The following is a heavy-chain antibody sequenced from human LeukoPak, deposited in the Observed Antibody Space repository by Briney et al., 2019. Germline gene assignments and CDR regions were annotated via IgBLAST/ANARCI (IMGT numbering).Heavy chain of an antibody. D-gene: IGHD3-10*01. Sequence: KASQPLSLTCAVPGVSISSSGYSWNWLRQPPGKGLEWIGDMYHSGTNSYNPSLKSRVSISVDRLQNQLSLELRSVTAADTAVYYCARIVPSNYGYVDYWGQGTLVTVSS. J-gene: IGHJ4*02. CDR2: MYHSGTN. V-gene: IGHV4-30-2*01. CDR1: GVSISSSGYS. CDR3: ARIVPSNYGYVDY.